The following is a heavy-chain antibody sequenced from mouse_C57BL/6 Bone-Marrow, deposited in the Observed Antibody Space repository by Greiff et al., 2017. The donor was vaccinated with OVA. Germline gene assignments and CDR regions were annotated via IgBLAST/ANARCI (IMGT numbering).Heavy chain of an antibody. Sequence: QVQLKQSGAELARPGASVKLSCKASGYTFTSSGISWVKQRTGQGLEWIGEIYPRSGNTYYNEKFKGKATLTADKSSSTAYMELRSLTSEDSAVYFCARNWYFDVWGTGTTVTVSS. CDR1: GYTFTSSG. V-gene: IGHV1-81*01. J-gene: IGHJ1*03. CDR3: ARNWYFDV. CDR2: IYPRSGNT.